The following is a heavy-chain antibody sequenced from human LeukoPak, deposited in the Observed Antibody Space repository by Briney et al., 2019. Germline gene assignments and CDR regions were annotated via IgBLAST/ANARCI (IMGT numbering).Heavy chain of an antibody. CDR1: GFTFSSYS. J-gene: IGHJ4*02. Sequence: PGGSLRLSCAASGFTFSSYSMNWVRQAPGKGLEWVSSISSSSSYINYADSVRGRFTISRDNAKNSLFLQMDSLRGEDTAVYYCAKDLRSSADSKMGAADYWGQGTLVTVSS. CDR3: AKDLRSSADSKMGAADY. CDR2: ISSSSSYI. D-gene: IGHD1-26*01. V-gene: IGHV3-21*01.